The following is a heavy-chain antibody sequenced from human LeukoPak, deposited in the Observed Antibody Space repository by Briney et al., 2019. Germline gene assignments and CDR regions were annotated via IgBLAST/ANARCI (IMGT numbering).Heavy chain of an antibody. Sequence: SETLSLTCTVSGGSISSYYWSWIRQPPGKGLEWLGYIYYSGSTNCNPSLKSRVTISVDTSKNQFSLKLSSVTAADTAVYYCARGGGWSPYYFDYWGQGTLVTVSS. CDR3: ARGGGWSPYYFDY. J-gene: IGHJ4*02. CDR2: IYYSGST. V-gene: IGHV4-59*01. CDR1: GGSISSYY. D-gene: IGHD6-19*01.